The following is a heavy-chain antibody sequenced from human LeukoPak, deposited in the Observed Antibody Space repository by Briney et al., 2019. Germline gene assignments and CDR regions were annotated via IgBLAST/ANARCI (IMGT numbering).Heavy chain of an antibody. CDR3: ARGIVVSPAAPYSWFDP. J-gene: IGHJ5*02. CDR2: ISGSGGST. CDR1: GFTFSSYA. V-gene: IGHV3-23*01. D-gene: IGHD2-2*01. Sequence: PGGSLRLSCAASGFTFSSYAMSWVRQAPGKGLEWVSAISGSGGSTYYADSVKGRFTISRDNSKNALYLQMNSLRAEDTAVYYCARGIVVSPAAPYSWFDPRGQGTLVIASS.